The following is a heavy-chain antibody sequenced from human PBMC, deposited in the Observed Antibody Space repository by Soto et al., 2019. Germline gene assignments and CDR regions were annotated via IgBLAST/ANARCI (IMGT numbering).Heavy chain of an antibody. V-gene: IGHV1-69*12. Sequence: QVQLVQSGAEVKKPGSSVKVSCKVSGGTFSNYAIDWVRLAPGHGLDWIGGIVPIFGTTYYTQKFQGRATLIAGDSTTTAYLEMSSLRSEDTAIYYCARVEAVAGLYNYHGLDVWGQGTAVTVSS. J-gene: IGHJ6*02. D-gene: IGHD6-19*01. CDR2: IVPIFGTT. CDR3: ARVEAVAGLYNYHGLDV. CDR1: GGTFSNYA.